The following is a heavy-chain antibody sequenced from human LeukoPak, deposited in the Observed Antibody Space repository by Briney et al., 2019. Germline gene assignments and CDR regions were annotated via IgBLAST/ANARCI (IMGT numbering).Heavy chain of an antibody. CDR1: GYTFTGYY. V-gene: IGHV1-2*02. CDR3: ARERRPYSGYDTFDY. CDR2: INPNSGGT. Sequence: EASVKVSCKASGYTFTGYYMHWVRQAPGQGLEWMGWINPNSGGTNYAQKFQGRVTMTRDTSISTAYMELRRLRSDDTAAYYCARERRPYSGYDTFDYWGQGTLVTVSS. J-gene: IGHJ4*02. D-gene: IGHD5-12*01.